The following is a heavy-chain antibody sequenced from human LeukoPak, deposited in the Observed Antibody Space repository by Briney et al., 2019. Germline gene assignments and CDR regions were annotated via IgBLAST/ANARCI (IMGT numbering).Heavy chain of an antibody. V-gene: IGHV1-8*01. D-gene: IGHD2-21*01. CDR2: MNPNSGNT. CDR1: GYTFTSYD. J-gene: IGHJ4*02. Sequence: ASVKVSCKASGYTFTSYDINWVRQATGQGLEWMGWMNPNSGNTGYAQKFQGRVTMTRNTSISTAYMELSSLRSEDTAVYYCARALPILWPTTNDYWSQGTLVTVSS. CDR3: ARALPILWPTTNDY.